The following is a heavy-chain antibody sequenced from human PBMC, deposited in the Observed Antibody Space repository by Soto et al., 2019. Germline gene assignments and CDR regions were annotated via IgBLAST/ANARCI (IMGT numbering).Heavy chain of an antibody. CDR3: ARGRITMVRGVTAYNWFDP. CDR2: INPSGGST. J-gene: IGHJ5*02. Sequence: ASVKVSCKASGYTFTSYYMHWVRQAPGQGLEWMGIINPSGGSTSYAQKFQGRVTMTRDTSTSTVYTELSSLRSEDTAVYYCARGRITMVRGVTAYNWFDPWGQGTLVTVSS. V-gene: IGHV1-46*01. CDR1: GYTFTSYY. D-gene: IGHD3-10*01.